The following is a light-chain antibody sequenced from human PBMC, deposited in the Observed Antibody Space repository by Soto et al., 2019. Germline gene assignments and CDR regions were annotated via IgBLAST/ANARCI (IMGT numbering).Light chain of an antibody. V-gene: IGKV3D-20*02. Sequence: EIVLTQSPCTLSLSQGERATLSCRASQSVSSYLAWYQQKPGQAPRLLIYGASRRAAGIPDRFSGSGSGTDFTLTISRLEPEDFAVYYCQQRSNWPPITFGQGTRLEIK. J-gene: IGKJ5*01. CDR2: GAS. CDR3: QQRSNWPPIT. CDR1: QSVSSY.